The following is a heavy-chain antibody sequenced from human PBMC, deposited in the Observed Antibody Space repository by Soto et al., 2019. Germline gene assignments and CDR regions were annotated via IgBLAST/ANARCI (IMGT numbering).Heavy chain of an antibody. V-gene: IGHV3-21*01. CDR1: GFTFRSFT. D-gene: IGHD6-13*01. CDR3: TRDASRDSSARGWFDP. CDR2: ISSNSAYI. J-gene: IGHJ5*02. Sequence: GGSLRLSCAASGFTFRSFTRNLVLQAPGKGLEWVSTISSNSAYIYYTDALRGRFTISRANAKNSLHLQMNSLRAEDTAVYYCTRDASRDSSARGWFDPWGPGTLVTVSS.